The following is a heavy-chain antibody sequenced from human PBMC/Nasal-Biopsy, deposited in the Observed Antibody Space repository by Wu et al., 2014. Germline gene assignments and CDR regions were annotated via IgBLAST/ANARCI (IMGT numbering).Heavy chain of an antibody. V-gene: IGHV6-1*01. J-gene: IGHJ6*02. CDR3: ARQYAGSGTYSGMDV. D-gene: IGHD3-10*01. CDR2: TYYRSKWYH. CDR1: GDSVSNNGAA. Sequence: AISGDSVSNNGAAWNWIRQSPARGLEWLGRTYYRSKWYHDYALSVQSRITIDPDTSKNQFSLQLNSVTPEDTAVYYCARQYAGSGTYSGMDVWGQGTTVTVSS.